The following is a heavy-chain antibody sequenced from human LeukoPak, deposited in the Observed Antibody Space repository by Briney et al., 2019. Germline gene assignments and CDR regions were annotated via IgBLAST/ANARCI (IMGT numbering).Heavy chain of an antibody. CDR3: ARRAGAYSHPYDY. CDR2: ISPSGDIR. CDR1: GFTFSNHG. Sequence: GGSLRLSCAASGFTFSNHGMNWVRQAPGKGLEWVSGISPSGDIRYYADSVKGRFTISRDNSKNTLYLEVISLTAEDTAVYYCARRAGAYSHPYDYWGQGTLVTVSS. J-gene: IGHJ4*02. V-gene: IGHV3-23*01. D-gene: IGHD4/OR15-4a*01.